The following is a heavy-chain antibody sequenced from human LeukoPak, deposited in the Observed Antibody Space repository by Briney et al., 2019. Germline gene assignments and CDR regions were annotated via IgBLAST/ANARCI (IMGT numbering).Heavy chain of an antibody. V-gene: IGHV3-23*01. Sequence: PGGSLTLSCEASGFTFGNFGMTWVRQAPGKGMQLVSGITGSSTWTYYAASVKGGFTVSRDNSQNTLHLQMNSLRADDTAVYYCARELVSSGTGYFDLWGRGTLVTVSS. J-gene: IGHJ2*01. CDR3: ARELVSSGTGYFDL. D-gene: IGHD3-10*01. CDR1: GFTFGNFG. CDR2: ITGSSTWT.